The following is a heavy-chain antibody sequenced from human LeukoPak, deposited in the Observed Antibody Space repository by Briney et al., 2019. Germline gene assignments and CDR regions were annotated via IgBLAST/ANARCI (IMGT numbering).Heavy chain of an antibody. D-gene: IGHD6-13*01. CDR3: ARDPSGSWQWFDY. Sequence: ASVKVSCKASGYTFTSYYMHWVRQAPGQGLEWMGVINPNGGGTSYARRFQGRVTMTRDTSTSTVYMELSSLTSEDTAMYYCARDPSGSWQWFDYWGQGSLVTVSS. CDR2: INPNGGGT. V-gene: IGHV1-46*01. CDR1: GYTFTSYY. J-gene: IGHJ4*02.